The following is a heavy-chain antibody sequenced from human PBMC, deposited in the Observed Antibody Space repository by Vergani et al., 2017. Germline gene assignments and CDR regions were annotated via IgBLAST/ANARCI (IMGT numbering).Heavy chain of an antibody. CDR3: ARDRSGYNSGWYSGGFDY. CDR1: GFTFSSYG. Sequence: QVQLVESGGGVVQPGRSLRLSCAASGFTFSSYGMHWVRQAPGKGLEWVAVIWYDGSNKYYADSVKGRFTISRDNSKNTLYLQMNSLRAEDTAVYYCARDRSGYNSGWYSGGFDYWGQGTLVTVSS. CDR2: IWYDGSNK. V-gene: IGHV3-33*01. J-gene: IGHJ4*02. D-gene: IGHD6-19*01.